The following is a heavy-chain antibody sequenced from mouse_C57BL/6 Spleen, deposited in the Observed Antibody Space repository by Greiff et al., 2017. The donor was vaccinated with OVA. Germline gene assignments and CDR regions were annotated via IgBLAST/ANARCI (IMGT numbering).Heavy chain of an antibody. CDR1: GYTFTSYW. J-gene: IGHJ1*03. D-gene: IGHD2-3*01. V-gene: IGHV1-50*01. CDR3: ASRADGYYWYFDV. Sequence: VQLQQSGAELVKPGASVKLSCKASGYTFTSYWMQWVKQRPGQGLEWIGEIDPSDSYTNYNQKFKGKATLTVDTSSSTAYMQLSSLTSEDSAVYYCASRADGYYWYFDVWGTGTTVTVSS. CDR2: IDPSDSYT.